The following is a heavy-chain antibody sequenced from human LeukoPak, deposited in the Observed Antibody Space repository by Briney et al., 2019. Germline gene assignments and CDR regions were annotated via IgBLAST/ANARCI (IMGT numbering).Heavy chain of an antibody. CDR1: GFTFSSYA. D-gene: IGHD2-15*01. Sequence: GGSLRLSCAASGFTFSSYAMSWVRQAPGKGLEWVSAISGSGGSTYYADSVKGRFTISRDNSKNTLYLQMNSLRAEDTAVYYCTKGYCSGGSCYAVFDYWGQGTLVTVSS. J-gene: IGHJ4*02. CDR3: TKGYCSGGSCYAVFDY. CDR2: ISGSGGST. V-gene: IGHV3-23*01.